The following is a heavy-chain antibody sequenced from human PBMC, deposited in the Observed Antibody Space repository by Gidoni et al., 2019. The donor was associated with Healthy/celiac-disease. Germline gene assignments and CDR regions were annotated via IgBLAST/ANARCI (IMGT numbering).Heavy chain of an antibody. V-gene: IGHV3-66*02. CDR2: IYSGGST. Sequence: EVQLVESGGGLVQPGGSLRLSCAASGFTVSSNYMSWVRQAPGKGLEWVSVIYSGGSTYYADSVKGRFTISRDNSKNTLYLQMNSLRAEDTAVYYCASSPYCGGDCGFDYWGQGTLVTVSS. J-gene: IGHJ4*02. CDR1: GFTVSSNY. CDR3: ASSPYCGGDCGFDY. D-gene: IGHD2-21*02.